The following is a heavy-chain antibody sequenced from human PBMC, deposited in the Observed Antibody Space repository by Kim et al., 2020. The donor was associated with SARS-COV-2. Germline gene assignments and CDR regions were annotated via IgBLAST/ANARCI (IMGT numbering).Heavy chain of an antibody. CDR3: TRARVGATDY. Sequence: SETLSLTCTVSGGSVSSGSYYWSWIRQPPGKGLEWIGYIYYSGSTNYNPSLKSRVTISVDTSKNQFSLKLSSVTAAVTAVYYCTRARVGATDYWGQGALVSVSS. J-gene: IGHJ4*02. CDR1: GGSVSSGSYY. D-gene: IGHD1-26*01. CDR2: IYYSGST. V-gene: IGHV4-61*01.